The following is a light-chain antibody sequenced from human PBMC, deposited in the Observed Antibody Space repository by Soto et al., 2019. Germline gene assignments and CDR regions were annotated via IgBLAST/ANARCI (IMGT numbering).Light chain of an antibody. V-gene: IGKV1-39*01. Sequence: IQLTQSPSSLSASLGDRVTITCRASQTTNNYLNWYQQKPGKAPQLLIYAASSLQSGVPSRFSGSGSGTDFTLTISSLQFEDFATYYCQQSYSGPPTFGQGTKVEIK. CDR1: QTTNNY. CDR2: AAS. J-gene: IGKJ1*01. CDR3: QQSYSGPPT.